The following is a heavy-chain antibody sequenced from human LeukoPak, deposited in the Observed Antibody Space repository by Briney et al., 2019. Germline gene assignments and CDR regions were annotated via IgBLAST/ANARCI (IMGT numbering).Heavy chain of an antibody. Sequence: GGSLRLSCAASGSTFSGFAMSWVRRTPGKGLEWVSGISGSGDNTLYADSVKGRFTISRDNSKNTLYLEMNSLRAEDTAIYYCAKMKGHPLPKYYMDVWGQGTTVTVSS. CDR3: AKMKGHPLPKYYMDV. V-gene: IGHV3-23*01. D-gene: IGHD1-26*01. CDR2: ISGSGDNT. J-gene: IGHJ6*01. CDR1: GSTFSGFA.